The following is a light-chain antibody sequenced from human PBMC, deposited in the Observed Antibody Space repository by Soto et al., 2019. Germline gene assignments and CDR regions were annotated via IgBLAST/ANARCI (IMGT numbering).Light chain of an antibody. J-gene: IGKJ2*01. CDR3: QQYDVSPYT. Sequence: EIVLTQSPGTLSLSPGERATLSCRASQRVSTIYLAWYQQQPGQAPRLLISGVSRRATGIPDRFSGSGSGTDFTLTISRLEPEDFAVYYCQQYDVSPYTFGQGTKVEIK. CDR1: QRVSTIY. CDR2: GVS. V-gene: IGKV3-20*01.